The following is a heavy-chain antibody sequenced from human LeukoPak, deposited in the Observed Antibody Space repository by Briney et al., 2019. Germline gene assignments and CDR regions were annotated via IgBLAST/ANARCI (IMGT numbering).Heavy chain of an antibody. CDR2: ISYDGSNK. Sequence: PGGSLRLSCAASGFTFSSYAMHWVRQAPGKGLEWVAVISYDGSNKYYADSVKGRFTISRDNSKNTLYLQMNSLRAEDTAVYYCARDRHRYYDFWSGYYTGFLDYWGQGTLVTVSS. D-gene: IGHD3-3*01. CDR1: GFTFSSYA. CDR3: ARDRHRYYDFWSGYYTGFLDY. V-gene: IGHV3-30-3*01. J-gene: IGHJ4*02.